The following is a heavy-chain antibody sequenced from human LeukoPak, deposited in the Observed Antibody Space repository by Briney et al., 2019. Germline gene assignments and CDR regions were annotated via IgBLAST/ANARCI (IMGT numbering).Heavy chain of an antibody. D-gene: IGHD3-10*01. J-gene: IGHJ6*02. CDR2: INHSGST. CDR3: ARGPGTMVRGVIILPYGMDA. V-gene: IGHV4-34*01. CDR1: GGSFSGYC. Sequence: SETLSLTCAVYGGSFSGYCWSWIRQPPGKGLEWIGEINHSGSTNYNPSLKSRVTISVDTSKNQFSLKLSSVTAADTAVYYCARGPGTMVRGVIILPYGMDAWGQGTTVTVSS.